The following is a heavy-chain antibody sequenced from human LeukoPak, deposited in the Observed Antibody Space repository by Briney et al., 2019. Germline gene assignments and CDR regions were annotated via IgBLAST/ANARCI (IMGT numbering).Heavy chain of an antibody. J-gene: IGHJ3*02. CDR3: ARVNTKDAFDI. V-gene: IGHV4-34*01. CDR1: GGSFSGYY. CDR2: INHSGST. D-gene: IGHD2-8*01. Sequence: SETLSLTCAVYGGSFSGYYWSWIRQPPGKGLEWIGEINHSGSTNYNPSLKSRVTISVDTSKNQFSLKLSSVTAADTAVYYCARVNTKDAFDIWGQGTMVTVSS.